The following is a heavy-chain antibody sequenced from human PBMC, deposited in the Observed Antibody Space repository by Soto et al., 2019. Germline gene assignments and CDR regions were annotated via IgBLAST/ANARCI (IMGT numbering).Heavy chain of an antibody. CDR3: AKDQRGYDFWSGYPDLFDY. D-gene: IGHD3-3*01. CDR2: ISGSGGST. J-gene: IGHJ4*02. V-gene: IGHV3-23*01. Sequence: GGSLRLSCAASGFTFSSYAMSWVRQAPGKGLEWVSAISGSGGSTYYADSVKGRFTISRDNSKNTLYLQMNSLRAEDTAVYYCAKDQRGYDFWSGYPDLFDYWGQGTLDTVSS. CDR1: GFTFSSYA.